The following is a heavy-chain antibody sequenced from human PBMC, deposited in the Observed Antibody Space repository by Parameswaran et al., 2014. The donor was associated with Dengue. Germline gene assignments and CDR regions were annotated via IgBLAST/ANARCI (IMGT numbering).Heavy chain of an antibody. CDR3: TRDQAAQPDEFDY. V-gene: IGHV3-49*02. Sequence: RWIRQPPGKGLEWVGFIRSKAYGGTTEYAASVKGRFTISRDDSKSIAYLQMNSLKTEDTAVYYCTRDQAAQPDEFDYWGQGTLVTVSS. J-gene: IGHJ4*02. CDR2: IRSKAYGGTT. D-gene: IGHD6-25*01.